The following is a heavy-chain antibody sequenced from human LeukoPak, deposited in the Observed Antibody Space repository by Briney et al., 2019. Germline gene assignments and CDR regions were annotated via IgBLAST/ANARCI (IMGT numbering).Heavy chain of an antibody. CDR3: ARASGATDRVDY. CDR1: GGSISNFY. J-gene: IGHJ4*02. D-gene: IGHD2-15*01. Sequence: SETLSLTCSVSGGSISNFYWSWIRQPPGQGLEWIGYIYSSGSTNYNPSLKSRVSISVDTSKNQFSLKLTSVTAADTAMYYCARASGATDRVDYWGQGTLVTVSP. CDR2: IYSSGST. V-gene: IGHV4-59*01.